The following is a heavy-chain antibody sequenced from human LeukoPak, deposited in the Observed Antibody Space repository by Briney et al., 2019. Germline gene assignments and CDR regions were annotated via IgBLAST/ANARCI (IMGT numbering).Heavy chain of an antibody. CDR1: GFTFSSYF. D-gene: IGHD3-22*01. V-gene: IGHV3-23*01. CDR3: AKREGGSGYTYFEY. Sequence: TGGSLRLSCAASGFTFSSYFMNWVRQAPGKGLEWVSDISCSGDNTHYADSMKGRFTISRDNSKNTLYLLMNSLRAEDTAIYYCAKREGGSGYTYFEYWGQGTLVTVSS. J-gene: IGHJ4*02. CDR2: ISCSGDNT.